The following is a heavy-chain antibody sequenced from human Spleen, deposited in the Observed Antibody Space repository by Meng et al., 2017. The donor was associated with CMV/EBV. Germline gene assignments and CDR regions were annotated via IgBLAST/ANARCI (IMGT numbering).Heavy chain of an antibody. CDR2: IYWNDDK. Sequence: SGPTLVKPTQTLTLACTFSGFSLSTRGVGVGWIRQPPGKALEWLALIYWNDDKRYSPALKSRLTITKDTSKNQVVLTMTNMDPVDTATYYCAHSSPYGSGSYYTLYYYYGMDVWGQGTTVTVSS. CDR3: AHSSPYGSGSYYTLYYYYGMDV. J-gene: IGHJ6*02. V-gene: IGHV2-5*01. D-gene: IGHD3-10*01. CDR1: GFSLSTRGVG.